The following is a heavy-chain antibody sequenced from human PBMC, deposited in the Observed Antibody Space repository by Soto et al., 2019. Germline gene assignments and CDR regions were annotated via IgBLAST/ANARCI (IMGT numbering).Heavy chain of an antibody. D-gene: IGHD3-22*01. CDR2: ISTYNGKT. CDR1: GYTFTSYG. J-gene: IGHJ4*02. CDR3: ARDRDSSGSLSGH. Sequence: ASVKVSCKASGYTFTSYGLSWVRQAPGQGLEWMGWISTYNGKTAYARKLQGRVTMTTDTSTSTAYMELRSLRSDDTAVYYCARDRDSSGSLSGHWGQGTLVTVSS. V-gene: IGHV1-18*01.